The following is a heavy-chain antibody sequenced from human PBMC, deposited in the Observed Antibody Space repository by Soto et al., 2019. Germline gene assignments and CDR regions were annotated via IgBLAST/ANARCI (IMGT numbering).Heavy chain of an antibody. D-gene: IGHD1-7*01. Sequence: GGSVKVSCKASGYTFTDYYMHLVRQAPGQGLEWMGWINPNSGGTNYAQKFQGRVTMTRDTSISTAYMELSRLRSDDTAVYYCARKMELRGSYYYYYDMDVWGQGTTVTVSS. CDR1: GYTFTDYY. J-gene: IGHJ6*01. CDR3: ARKMELRGSYYYYYDMDV. V-gene: IGHV1-2*02. CDR2: INPNSGGT.